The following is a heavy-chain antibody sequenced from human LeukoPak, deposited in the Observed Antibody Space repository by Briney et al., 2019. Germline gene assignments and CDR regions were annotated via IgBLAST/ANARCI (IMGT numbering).Heavy chain of an antibody. J-gene: IGHJ3*02. D-gene: IGHD5-18*01. CDR1: GFTFSSYA. CDR3: ARVISHTAGRAFDI. Sequence: GGSLRLSCAAYGFTFSSYAMHWVRQAPGKGLEYVSAISSNGGSTYYANSVKGRFTISRDNSKNTLYLQMGSLRAEDMAVYYCARVISHTAGRAFDIWGQGTMVTVSS. V-gene: IGHV3-64*01. CDR2: ISSNGGST.